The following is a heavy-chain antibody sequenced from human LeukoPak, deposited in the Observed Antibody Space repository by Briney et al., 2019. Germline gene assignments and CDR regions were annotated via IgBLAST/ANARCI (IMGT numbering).Heavy chain of an antibody. V-gene: IGHV4-31*03. CDR3: ARDLLANNWFDP. J-gene: IGHJ5*02. CDR1: GGSISSGGYY. CDR2: IYYSGST. Sequence: SETLSLTCTVSGGSISSGGYYWSWIRQHPGKGLEWIGYIYYSGSTYYNPSLKSRVTISVGTSKNQFSLKLSSVTAADTAVYYCARDLLANNWFDPWGQGTLVTVSS. D-gene: IGHD3-3*02.